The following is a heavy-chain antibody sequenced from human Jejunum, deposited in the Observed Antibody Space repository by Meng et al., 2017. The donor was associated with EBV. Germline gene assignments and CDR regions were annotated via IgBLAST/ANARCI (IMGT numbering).Heavy chain of an antibody. J-gene: IGHJ4*02. V-gene: IGHV7-4-1*02. CDR1: GNSFSRYA. Sequence: QVELGQPGSELKKPVASLKVSFKDSGNSFSRYAMNWVRQAPGQGLEWMGWNNTRTGNPAYAQGFTGRLVFSLDTSVSTAYLQISSLKAEDTAVYYCASDISTATFGYWGQGTLVTVSS. CDR3: ASDISTATFGY. D-gene: IGHD2-21*02. CDR2: NNTRTGNP.